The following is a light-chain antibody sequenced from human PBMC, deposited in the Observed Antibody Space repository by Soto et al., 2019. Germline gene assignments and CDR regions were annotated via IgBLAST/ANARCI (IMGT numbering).Light chain of an antibody. CDR2: EVS. J-gene: IGLJ1*01. CDR1: SRDVGYYNY. V-gene: IGLV2-8*01. Sequence: QSALTQPPSASGSPGQSVTISCTGTSRDVGYYNYVSWYQQHPGKAPKLMIYEVSKRPSGVPDRFSGSKSGNTASLTVSGLQAEDEADYYCGSYAGGNQLVFGTGTKLTVL. CDR3: GSYAGGNQLV.